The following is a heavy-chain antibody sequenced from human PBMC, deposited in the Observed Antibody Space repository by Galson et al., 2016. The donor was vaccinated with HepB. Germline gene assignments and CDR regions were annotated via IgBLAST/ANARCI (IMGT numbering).Heavy chain of an antibody. J-gene: IGHJ4*02. V-gene: IGHV3-23*01. D-gene: IGHD3-22*01. Sequence: SLRLSCAVSSFNFKDYIMSWVRQTPGKGLEWVSLISGRGDSTYYEDSVKGRFTISRDNSKNTLYLQTNSLRAEDTAVYYCAKEHYYDSSGFDYWGQGTLVTVSS. CDR3: AKEHYYDSSGFDY. CDR2: ISGRGDST. CDR1: SFNFKDYI.